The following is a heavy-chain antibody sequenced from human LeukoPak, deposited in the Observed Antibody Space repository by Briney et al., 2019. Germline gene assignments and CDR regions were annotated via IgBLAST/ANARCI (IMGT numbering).Heavy chain of an antibody. J-gene: IGHJ4*02. Sequence: ASVKVSCKASGYTFTNYAVHWVRQAPGQRLEWMGWINTNTGNPTYAQGFTGRFIFSLDTSVSTAYLQISSLKAEDTAVYYCARGSYNYGGDFDYWGQGTLVTVSS. V-gene: IGHV7-4-1*02. CDR2: INTNTGNP. CDR1: GYTFTNYA. CDR3: ARGSYNYGGDFDY. D-gene: IGHD3-16*01.